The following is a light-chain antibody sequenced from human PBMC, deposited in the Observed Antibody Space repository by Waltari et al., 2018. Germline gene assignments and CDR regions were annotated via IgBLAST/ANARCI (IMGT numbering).Light chain of an antibody. CDR1: QSLVHSDGKTY. CDR3: MQDTHVPWT. V-gene: IGKV2-30*02. J-gene: IGKJ1*01. CDR2: KVS. Sequence: DVVMTQSPLSLPVALGQPASISCRSRQSLVHSDGKTYLNWFHQRPGQSPRRLIYKVSNRDSGVPDRFSGSGSGTDFTLKISRVEAEDVGVYYCMQDTHVPWTFGQGTKVEIK.